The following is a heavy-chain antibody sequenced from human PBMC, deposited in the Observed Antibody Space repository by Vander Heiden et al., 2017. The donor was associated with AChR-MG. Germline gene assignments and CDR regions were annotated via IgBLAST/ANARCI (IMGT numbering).Heavy chain of an antibody. D-gene: IGHD3-22*01. CDR3: AKDLILRTDDSSGYYGYDY. Sequence: QVQLVESGGGVVQPGRSLRLSCAASGFTFSSYGMHWVRQAPGKGLEWVAVISYDGSNKYYADSVKGRVTISRDNSKNTLYLQMNSLRAEDTAVYYCAKDLILRTDDSSGYYGYDYWGQGTLVTVSS. CDR2: ISYDGSNK. V-gene: IGHV3-30*18. CDR1: GFTFSSYG. J-gene: IGHJ4*02.